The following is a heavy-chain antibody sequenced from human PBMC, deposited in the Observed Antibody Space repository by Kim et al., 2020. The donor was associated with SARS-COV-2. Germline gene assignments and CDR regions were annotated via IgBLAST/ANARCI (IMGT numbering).Heavy chain of an antibody. V-gene: IGHV3-30*01. Sequence: ADSVKGRLTISRENSKNTLYLQMNSLRAEDTAVYYCASGYYDILTGWFDPWGQGTLVTVSS. D-gene: IGHD3-9*01. J-gene: IGHJ5*02. CDR3: ASGYYDILTGWFDP.